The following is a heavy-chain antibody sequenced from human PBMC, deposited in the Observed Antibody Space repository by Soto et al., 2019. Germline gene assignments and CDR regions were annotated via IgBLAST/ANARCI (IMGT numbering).Heavy chain of an antibody. J-gene: IGHJ3*02. D-gene: IGHD6-13*01. CDR2: ISYDGSNK. V-gene: IGHV3-30*04. Sequence: GGSLRLSCTASGFTFGDYAMSWVRQAPGKGLEWVAVISYDGSNKYYADSVKGRFTISRDNSKNTLYLQMNSLRAEDTAVYYCAKDYSSSWYTAFAIWGQGTMVTVSS. CDR3: AKDYSSSWYTAFAI. CDR1: GFTFGDYA.